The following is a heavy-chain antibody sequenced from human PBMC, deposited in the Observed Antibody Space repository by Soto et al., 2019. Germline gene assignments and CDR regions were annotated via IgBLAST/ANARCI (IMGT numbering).Heavy chain of an antibody. Sequence: QVQLVESGGDLVKPGGSLRLSCEASGFTFSDFQMSWVRQAPGKGXEXXXXXXGGGTTTYNADSVKGRFAISRDNAKNSLFLQMDSLRAEDTAVYYCARDLRGYDSKSYYYYYYMDVWGNGTTVTVSS. V-gene: IGHV3-11*01. CDR2: XXGGGTTT. J-gene: IGHJ6*03. CDR3: ARDLRGYDSKSYYYYYYMDV. CDR1: GFTFSDFQ. D-gene: IGHD5-12*01.